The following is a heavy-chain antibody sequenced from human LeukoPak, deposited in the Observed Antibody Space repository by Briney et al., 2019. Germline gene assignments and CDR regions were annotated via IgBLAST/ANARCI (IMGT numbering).Heavy chain of an antibody. V-gene: IGHV3-33*01. J-gene: IGHJ6*02. CDR1: GFTFSSYG. CDR2: IWYDGSNK. D-gene: IGHD2-15*01. Sequence: PGRSLRLSCAASGFTFSSYGMHWVRQAPGKGLEWVAVIWYDGSNKYYADSVKGRFTISRDNSKNTLYLQMNSLRAEDTAVYYCARDVVAATQTFSYGMDVWGQGTTVTVSS. CDR3: ARDVVAATQTFSYGMDV.